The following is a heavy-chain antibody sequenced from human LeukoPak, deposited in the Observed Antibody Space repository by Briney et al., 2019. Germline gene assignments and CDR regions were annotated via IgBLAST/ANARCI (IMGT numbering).Heavy chain of an antibody. CDR2: MNPNRGNT. J-gene: IGHJ4*02. CDR1: GYTFTSYD. CDR3: ARGDLSHDY. V-gene: IGHV1-8*01. Sequence: GASVKVPCKASGYTFTSYDINWVRQATGQGLGWMGWMNPNRGNTGYAQKFQGRVTMTRTTSISTAYMELSSLRSEDTAVYYCARGDLSHDYWGQGTLVTVFS.